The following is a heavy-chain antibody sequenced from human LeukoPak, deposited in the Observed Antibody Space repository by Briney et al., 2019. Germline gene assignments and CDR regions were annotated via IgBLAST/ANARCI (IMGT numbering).Heavy chain of an antibody. CDR2: IRNKRSSYIT. Sequence: GGSLRLSCAASGFTLSDHYMDWVRQAPGKGLECVGRIRNKRSSYITEYAASVKGRFTISRDDSKNSLYLQMNSLKTEDTAVYYCVRGVLGWFDPWGQGTLVTVSS. D-gene: IGHD3-16*01. CDR1: GFTLSDHY. V-gene: IGHV3-72*01. J-gene: IGHJ5*02. CDR3: VRGVLGWFDP.